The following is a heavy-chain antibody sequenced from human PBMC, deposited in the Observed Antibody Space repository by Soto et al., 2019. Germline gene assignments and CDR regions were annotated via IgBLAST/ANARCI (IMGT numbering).Heavy chain of an antibody. V-gene: IGHV3-23*01. CDR3: AKPRDGYTFHDFDY. CDR1: GFPFSSYA. J-gene: IGHJ4*02. Sequence: GGSLILSCASSGFPFSSYAMSWVRQAPGKGLEWVSAISGSGGSTYYADSVKGRFTISRDNSKNTLYLQMNSLRAEDTAVYYCAKPRDGYTFHDFDYRGQGTLVTLSS. D-gene: IGHD5-12*01. CDR2: ISGSGGST.